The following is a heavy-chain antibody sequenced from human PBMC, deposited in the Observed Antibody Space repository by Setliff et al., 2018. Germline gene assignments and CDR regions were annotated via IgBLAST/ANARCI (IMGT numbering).Heavy chain of an antibody. D-gene: IGHD3-10*01. CDR2: IFPKFGTA. Sequence: SVKVSCKASGGTFDNFAITWVRQAPGQGLEWMGRIFPKFGTANYAQKFQDRVAITADESTSTGYMEINGLTSEDTAVYYCARDWRHSGTSWANYFDPWGQGTVVTVSS. J-gene: IGHJ5*02. V-gene: IGHV1-69*13. CDR3: ARDWRHSGTSWANYFDP. CDR1: GGTFDNFA.